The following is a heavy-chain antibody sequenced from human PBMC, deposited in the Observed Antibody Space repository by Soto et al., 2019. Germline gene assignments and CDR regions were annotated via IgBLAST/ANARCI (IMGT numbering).Heavy chain of an antibody. J-gene: IGHJ4*02. CDR3: AHRRSTSYYEY. CDR2: IYWDDNK. D-gene: IGHD2-2*01. Sequence: QITLKESGPTLVKPTQTLTLTCTFSGFSLSTSGLGVGWIRQPPGKALEWLAVIYWDDNKLYSPSLKSRLTNTKDTSKNQVVLTMANMDPVDTATYYCAHRRSTSYYEYWGQGTLVTVSS. CDR1: GFSLSTSGLG. V-gene: IGHV2-5*02.